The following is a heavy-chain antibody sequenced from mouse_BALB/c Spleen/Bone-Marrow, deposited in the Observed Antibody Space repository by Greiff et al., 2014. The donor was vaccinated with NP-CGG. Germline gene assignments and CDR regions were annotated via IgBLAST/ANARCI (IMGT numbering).Heavy chain of an antibody. CDR1: GFNIKDPY. CDR3: ASYRYAWYFDV. Sequence: VHVKQSGAELVKPGASVKLSCTASGFNIKDPYMHWVKQRPEQGLEWIGRIDPANGNTKYDPKFQGKATITADTSSNTAYLQLSSLTSEDTAVYYCASYRYAWYFDVWGAGTTVTVSS. V-gene: IGHV14-3*02. D-gene: IGHD2-14*01. J-gene: IGHJ1*01. CDR2: IDPANGNT.